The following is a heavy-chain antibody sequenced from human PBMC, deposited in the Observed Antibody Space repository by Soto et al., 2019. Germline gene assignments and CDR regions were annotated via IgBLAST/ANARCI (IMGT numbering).Heavy chain of an antibody. J-gene: IGHJ6*03. CDR1: GFTFSSYS. CDR2: ISSSSSYI. Sequence: GGSLRLSCAASGFTFSSYSMNWVRQAPGKGLEWVSSISSSSSYIYYADSVKGRFTISRDNAKNSLYLQMNSLRAEDTAVYYCARDIVVVVAATPVYYYYMDVWGKGTTVTVSS. CDR3: ARDIVVVVAATPVYYYYMDV. D-gene: IGHD2-15*01. V-gene: IGHV3-21*01.